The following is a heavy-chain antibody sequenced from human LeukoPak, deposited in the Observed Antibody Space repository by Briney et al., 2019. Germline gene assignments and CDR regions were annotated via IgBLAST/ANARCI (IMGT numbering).Heavy chain of an antibody. CDR2: IIPIFGTA. V-gene: IGHV1-69*13. J-gene: IGHJ2*01. CDR1: GGTFSIYV. Sequence: GASVRVSSKASGGTFSIYVISWVRQAPGQGLEWMGGIIPIFGTAHYAQKFQGRLTITAEESTSTVYMEMSSLRSEDTDMYYCAKEGDTALVTGYFDLWGRGTLVTVSA. CDR3: AKEGDTALVTGYFDL. D-gene: IGHD5-18*01.